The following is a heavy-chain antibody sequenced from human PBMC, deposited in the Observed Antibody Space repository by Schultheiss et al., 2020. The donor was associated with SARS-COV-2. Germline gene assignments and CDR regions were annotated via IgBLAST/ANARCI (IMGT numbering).Heavy chain of an antibody. CDR3: VRDEGEDVLRSLEWFFPTPIDL. Sequence: GESLKISCAASRFTFSTHAMTWVRQAPGKGLQWVSSISSSSSYIYYADSVKGRFTISRDNAKNSLYLQVNSLRAEDMTVFYCVRDEGEDVLRSLEWFFPTPIDLCGQGTLATVST. CDR1: RFTFSTHA. J-gene: IGHJ5*02. D-gene: IGHD3-3*01. V-gene: IGHV3-21*04. CDR2: ISSSSSYI.